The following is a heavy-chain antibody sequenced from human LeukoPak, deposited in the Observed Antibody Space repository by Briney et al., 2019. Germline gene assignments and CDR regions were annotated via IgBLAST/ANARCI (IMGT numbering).Heavy chain of an antibody. CDR1: GFTFSRYC. CDR3: ARAPSEIGGYYPEYFRH. CDR2: IKSDGST. D-gene: IGHD3-22*01. V-gene: IGHV3-74*01. Sequence: GGSLRLSCGASGFTFSRYCMHWARDAPGKGLVWVSRIKSDGSTNYPDSVKGRFNISRDNGKNTLSLQMNSLRAEDTGVYYCARAPSEIGGYYPEYFRHWGQGTLVTVSS. J-gene: IGHJ1*01.